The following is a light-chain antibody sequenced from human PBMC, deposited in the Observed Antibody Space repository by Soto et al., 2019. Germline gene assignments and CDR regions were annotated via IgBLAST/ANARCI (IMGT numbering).Light chain of an antibody. J-gene: IGKJ1*01. CDR1: QSVSNN. CDR2: GAS. CDR3: QQSNDWWT. V-gene: IGKV3-15*01. Sequence: EIVMTQSPATLSVSPGERVTLSCRASQSVSNNLAWYQQKPGQAPRLLIYGASTRATGIPARFSGSGSGTEFTLTISSLQSEDFAVYYCQQSNDWWTFGQGTKVDIK.